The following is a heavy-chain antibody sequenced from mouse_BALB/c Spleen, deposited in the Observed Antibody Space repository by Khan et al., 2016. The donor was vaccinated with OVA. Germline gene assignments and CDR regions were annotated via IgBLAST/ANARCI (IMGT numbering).Heavy chain of an antibody. D-gene: IGHD1-2*01. V-gene: IGHV3-2*02. Sequence: EVKLQESGPGLVKPSQSLSLTCTVTGYSITSGYGWNWIRQFPGNKLEWMGYISYSGSTNYNPSLKSRISITRDTSKNQFFLKLNSVTTEDTATYYCARTARIKYWGQGTTPTVSS. CDR1: GYSITSGYG. CDR2: ISYSGST. CDR3: ARTARIKY. J-gene: IGHJ2*01.